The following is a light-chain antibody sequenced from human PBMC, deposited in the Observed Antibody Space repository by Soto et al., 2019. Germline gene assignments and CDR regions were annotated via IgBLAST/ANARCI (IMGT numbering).Light chain of an antibody. CDR2: GAS. CDR1: QGVFNSY. V-gene: IGKV3-20*01. J-gene: IGKJ5*01. CDR3: QQYGSSPIT. Sequence: EIVLTQSPGTLSLSPGERVTLSCRASQGVFNSYLAWYQQKPGQAPRLLIYGASSRATGIPDRFSGSGSGTDFTLTISRLEPEDFEVYYCQQYGSSPITFGQGTRLEIK.